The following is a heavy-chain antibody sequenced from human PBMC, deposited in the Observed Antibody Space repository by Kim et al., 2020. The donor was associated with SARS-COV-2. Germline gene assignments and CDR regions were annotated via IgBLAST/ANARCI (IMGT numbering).Heavy chain of an antibody. J-gene: IGHJ3*02. D-gene: IGHD2-15*01. CDR1: GFTFNIYN. Sequence: GGSLRLSCAASGFTFNIYNMNWVRQAPGKGLEWISCIDSRSDIYSADSVKGRFTISRDNAKNSLYLQMNSLRAEDSAIYYCVRGYCSGGSCNLPDAFDIWGQGTMVTVSS. CDR3: VRGYCSGGSCNLPDAFDI. CDR2: IDSRSDI. V-gene: IGHV3-21*01.